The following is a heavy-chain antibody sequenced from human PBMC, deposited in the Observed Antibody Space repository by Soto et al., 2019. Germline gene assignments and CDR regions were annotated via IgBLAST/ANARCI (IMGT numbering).Heavy chain of an antibody. D-gene: IGHD5-18*01. V-gene: IGHV4-30-4*01. Sequence: SETLSLTCTVSGGSISSGDYYWSWIRQPPGKGLEWIGYIYYSGSTYYNPSLKSRVTISVDTSKNQFSLKLSSVTAADTAVYYCASNSYGYTFYGYWCQGTLVIASS. CDR2: IYYSGST. J-gene: IGHJ4*02. CDR3: ASNSYGYTFYGY. CDR1: GGSISSGDYY.